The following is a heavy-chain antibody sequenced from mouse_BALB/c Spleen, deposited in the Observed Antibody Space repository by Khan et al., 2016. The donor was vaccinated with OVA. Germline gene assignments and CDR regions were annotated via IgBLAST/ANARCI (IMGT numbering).Heavy chain of an antibody. J-gene: IGHJ4*01. CDR3: ARDAGRY. Sequence: VQLKESGPELVKPGASVKISCKTSGYTFPEYTVHWVKQSLGKSLDWIGVINPKNGGTAYNQKFKGKATLTVDKSSRTAYMEFRSLTSDDSAVYYCARDAGRYWGQGTSVTVAS. D-gene: IGHD3-3*01. V-gene: IGHV1-18*01. CDR1: GYTFPEYT. CDR2: INPKNGGT.